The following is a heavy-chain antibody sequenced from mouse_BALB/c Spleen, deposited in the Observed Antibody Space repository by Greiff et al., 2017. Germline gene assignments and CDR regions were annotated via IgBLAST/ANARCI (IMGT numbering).Heavy chain of an antibody. V-gene: IGHV1S56*01. Sequence: QVQLMQSGPELVKPWPLVTISCTASGYSFTSYDVNWVKQRPGQGLEWIGWIYPGDGSTKYNEKFKGKATLTADTSNNTAYMQLSRLTAENSADYCGARRGGDYDWWDMDDWGEGTTVTVSS. CDR3: ARRGGDYDWWDMDD. D-gene: IGHD2-4*01. CDR1: GYSFTSYD. J-gene: IGHJ4*01. CDR2: IYPGDGST.